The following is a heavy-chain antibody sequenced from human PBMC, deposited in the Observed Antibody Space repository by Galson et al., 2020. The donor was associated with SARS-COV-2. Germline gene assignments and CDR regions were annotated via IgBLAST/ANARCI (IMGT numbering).Heavy chain of an antibody. CDR3: ARGRLKPWLLNTEYYFDY. CDR1: GYTFTSYD. V-gene: IGHV1-8*01. D-gene: IGHD5-18*01. CDR2: MNPNSGNT. J-gene: IGHJ4*02. Sequence: GESLKISCKASGYTFTSYDINWVRQATGQGLEWMGWMNPNSGNTGYAQKFQGRVTMTRNTSISTAYMELSSLRSEDTAVYYCARGRLKPWLLNTEYYFDYWGQGTLVTVSS.